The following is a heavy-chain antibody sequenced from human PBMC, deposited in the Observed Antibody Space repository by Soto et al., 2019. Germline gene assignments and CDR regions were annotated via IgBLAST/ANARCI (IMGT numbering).Heavy chain of an antibody. J-gene: IGHJ4*02. D-gene: IGHD3-22*01. CDR3: ARQIYDSDTGPNFQYFFDS. V-gene: IGHV5-10-1*01. Sequence: GESLKISCKGSGYSFAGYWITWVRQKPGKGLEWMGRIDPSDSQTYYSPSFRGHVTISVTKSITTVFLQWSSLRASDTAMYYCARQIYDSDTGPNFQYFFDSWGQGTPVTGSS. CDR1: GYSFAGYW. CDR2: IDPSDSQT.